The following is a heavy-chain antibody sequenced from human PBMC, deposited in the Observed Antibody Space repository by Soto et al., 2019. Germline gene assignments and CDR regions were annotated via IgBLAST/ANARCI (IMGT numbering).Heavy chain of an antibody. CDR3: ATTYNWNYVRIFDS. CDR2: ITSGGST. D-gene: IGHD1-7*01. Sequence: PGGPLRLSCAASGFTFSSCAMSWVRQAPGTGLEWVSSITSGGSTYYADSVKGRFTISRDNSKNTLYLQMNSLRGEDTAVYHCATTYNWNYVRIFDSWGQGTLVTVSS. V-gene: IGHV3-23*01. CDR1: GFTFSSCA. J-gene: IGHJ4*02.